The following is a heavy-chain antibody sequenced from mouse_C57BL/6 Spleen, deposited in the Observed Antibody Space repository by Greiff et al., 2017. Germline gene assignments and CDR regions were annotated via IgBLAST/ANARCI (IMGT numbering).Heavy chain of an antibody. Sequence: VQLQQSGAELVRPGASVKLSCKASGYTFTDYYINWVKQRPGQGLEWIARIYPGSGNTYYNEKFKGKATLTAEKSSSTAYMQLSSLTSEDSAVYFCARSGGYPYFDYWGQGTTLTVSS. CDR2: IYPGSGNT. CDR3: ARSGGYPYFDY. D-gene: IGHD2-2*01. V-gene: IGHV1-76*01. J-gene: IGHJ2*01. CDR1: GYTFTDYY.